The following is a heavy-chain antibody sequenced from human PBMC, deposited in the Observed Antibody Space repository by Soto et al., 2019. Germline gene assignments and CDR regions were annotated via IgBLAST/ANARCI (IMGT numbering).Heavy chain of an antibody. Sequence: EVQLVESGGGFVEPGGSLRLSCVGSGLTLSHAWMTWVRQAPGKGLEWVGRIKTKGEGGTMDYAAPVKGRFSVSRDDSENTLYLQMGSLHSEDKAKYYCVADPPGVRTNWGFDYWGQGTLVTVSS. J-gene: IGHJ4*02. CDR2: IKTKGEGGTM. D-gene: IGHD7-27*01. CDR3: VADPPGVRTNWGFDY. V-gene: IGHV3-15*07. CDR1: GLTLSHAW.